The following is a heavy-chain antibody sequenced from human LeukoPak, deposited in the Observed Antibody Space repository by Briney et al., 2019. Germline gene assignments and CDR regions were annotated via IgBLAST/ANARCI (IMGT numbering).Heavy chain of an antibody. CDR2: INPSGGST. Sequence: ASVKVPCKASGYTFTSYYMHWERQAPAQGLEWMGIINPSGGSTSYAQKFQGRVTMTRDTSTSTVYKELSSLRSEDTAVYYCARDMKYCGGDCYPDPPDYWVQGTLV. V-gene: IGHV1-46*01. D-gene: IGHD2-21*02. CDR1: GYTFTSYY. CDR3: ARDMKYCGGDCYPDPPDY. J-gene: IGHJ4*02.